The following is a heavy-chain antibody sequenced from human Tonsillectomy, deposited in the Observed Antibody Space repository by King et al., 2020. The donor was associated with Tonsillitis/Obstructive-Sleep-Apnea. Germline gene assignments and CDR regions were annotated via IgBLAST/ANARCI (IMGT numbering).Heavy chain of an antibody. V-gene: IGHV3-30*04. J-gene: IGHJ4*02. Sequence: VQLVESGGGVVQPGRSLRLSCAASGFTFSSYAMHWVRQAPGKGLEWVAVISYDGSNKYYADSVKGRFTISRDNSKNTLYLQMNSLRAEDTAVYYCARDRVRWLQFPETPGHNGYDYWGQGTLVTVSS. CDR2: ISYDGSNK. D-gene: IGHD5-24*01. CDR1: GFTFSSYA. CDR3: ARDRVRWLQFPETPGHNGYDY.